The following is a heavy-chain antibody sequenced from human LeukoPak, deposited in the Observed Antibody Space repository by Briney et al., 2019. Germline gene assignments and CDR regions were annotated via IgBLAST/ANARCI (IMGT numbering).Heavy chain of an antibody. CDR3: ARLLWFGELGSFGY. CDR1: GGSISSYY. J-gene: IGHJ4*02. Sequence: PSETLSLTCTVSGGSISSYYWSWIRQPPGKGLEWIGYIYYSGSTNYNPSLKSRVTISVDTSKNQFSLKLSSVTAADTAVYYCARLLWFGELGSFGYWGQGTLVTVSS. CDR2: IYYSGST. D-gene: IGHD3-10*01. V-gene: IGHV4-59*08.